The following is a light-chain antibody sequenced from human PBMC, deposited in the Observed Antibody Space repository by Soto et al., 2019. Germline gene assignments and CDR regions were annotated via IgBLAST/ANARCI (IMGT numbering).Light chain of an antibody. V-gene: IGLV2-14*01. Sequence: QSVLTQPASVSGSAGQSITIFCSGTSSDVGGYNSVSWHQQHPGKAPKLMIYDVSNRPSGVSDRFSGSKSGNTASLTISGRQAEDEADYYCSSSTGGSTSYVFGTGTKVTVL. CDR3: SSSTGGSTSYV. CDR2: DVS. J-gene: IGLJ1*01. CDR1: SSDVGGYNS.